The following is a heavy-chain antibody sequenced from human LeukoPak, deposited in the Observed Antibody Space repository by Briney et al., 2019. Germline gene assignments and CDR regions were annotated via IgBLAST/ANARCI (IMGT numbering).Heavy chain of an antibody. V-gene: IGHV3-64*02. J-gene: IGHJ6*03. Sequence: GGSLTLSCAASGFTFSSYTMVWVRQAPGKGLEYVAAIISNGGRTHYTDAVKGRFTISRDNSENTVFLQMGSLGADDMAVYYCARVKMGATISDFYYYYRDVWGKGTTVTVSS. CDR1: GFTFSSYT. CDR3: ARVKMGATISDFYYYYRDV. D-gene: IGHD1-26*01. CDR2: IISNGGRT.